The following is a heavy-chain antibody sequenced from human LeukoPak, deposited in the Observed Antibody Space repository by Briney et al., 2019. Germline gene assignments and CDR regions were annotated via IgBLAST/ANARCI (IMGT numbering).Heavy chain of an antibody. V-gene: IGHV3-7*01. J-gene: IGHJ4*02. CDR3: ANLDWTYYYDSSGYYFDY. CDR1: GFTFSSYW. Sequence: GGSLRLSCAASGFTFSSYWMSWVRQAPGKGLEWVANIKQDGSEKYYVDSVKGRFTISRDNAKNSLYLQMNSLRAEDTAVYYCANLDWTYYYDSSGYYFDYWGQGTLVTVSS. CDR2: IKQDGSEK. D-gene: IGHD3-22*01.